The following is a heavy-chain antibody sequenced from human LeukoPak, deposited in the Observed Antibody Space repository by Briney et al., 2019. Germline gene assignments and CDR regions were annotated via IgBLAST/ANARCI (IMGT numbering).Heavy chain of an antibody. D-gene: IGHD3-10*01. CDR2: IYYSGST. CDR3: ARYRITMVRGVDY. Sequence: SETLSLTCTVSGGSISSGGYYWSWIRQHPGKGLEWIGYIYYSGSTYYNPSPKSRVTISVDTSKNQFSLKLSSVTAADTAVYYCARYRITMVRGVDYWGQGTLVTVSS. J-gene: IGHJ4*02. V-gene: IGHV4-31*03. CDR1: GGSISSGGYY.